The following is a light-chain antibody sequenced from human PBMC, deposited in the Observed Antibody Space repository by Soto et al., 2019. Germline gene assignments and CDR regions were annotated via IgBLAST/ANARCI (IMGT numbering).Light chain of an antibody. CDR3: QQYNNWPPRT. J-gene: IGKJ1*01. V-gene: IGKV3-20*01. CDR2: GAS. CDR1: QSVSSSY. Sequence: EIVLTQSPVTLSLSPGERATLSCRASQSVSSSYLAWYQQKPGQAPRLLIFGASSRATGIPDRFSGSGSGTEFTLTISSLQSEDFAVYYCQQYNNWPPRTFGQGTKVDIK.